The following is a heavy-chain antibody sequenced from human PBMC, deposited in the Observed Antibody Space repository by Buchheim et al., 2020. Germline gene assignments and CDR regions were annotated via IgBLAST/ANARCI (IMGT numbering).Heavy chain of an antibody. Sequence: QVQLVQSGAEVKKPGASVKVSCKASGYTFTGYYMHWVRQAPGQGLEWMGRFNLNSGGTNYAQKFQGRVTMTGAPSIGTAYMELSRLRSDDTAVYCCASRSYYDSSGYFLNDYWGQGTL. CDR3: ASRSYYDSSGYFLNDY. V-gene: IGHV1-2*06. CDR2: FNLNSGGT. J-gene: IGHJ4*02. D-gene: IGHD3-22*01. CDR1: GYTFTGYY.